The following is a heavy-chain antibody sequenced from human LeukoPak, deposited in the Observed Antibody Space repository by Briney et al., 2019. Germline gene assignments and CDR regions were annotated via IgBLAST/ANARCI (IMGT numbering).Heavy chain of an antibody. D-gene: IGHD3-16*01. CDR3: TGAQNSGGGYYYYGMDV. J-gene: IGHJ6*02. CDR2: SRSKAYGGTT. Sequence: PGRSLRLSCTGSGFTFGDYAMSWVRQAPGKGLEWVSFSRSKAYGGTTEYAASVKGRFTISRDDSKSIASLQMNSLKTEDTAVYYCTGAQNSGGGYYYYGMDVWGQGTTVTVSS. V-gene: IGHV3-49*04. CDR1: GFTFGDYA.